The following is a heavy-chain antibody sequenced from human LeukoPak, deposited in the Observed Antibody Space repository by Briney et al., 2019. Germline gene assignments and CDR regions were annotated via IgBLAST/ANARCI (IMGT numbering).Heavy chain of an antibody. J-gene: IGHJ4*02. CDR2: IRSKAYGGTT. D-gene: IGHD3-22*01. V-gene: IGHV3-49*04. CDR1: GFTFGDYA. CDR3: TSLTYYYDSSGYPRPPY. Sequence: GGSLRLPCTASGFTFGDYAMSWVRQAPGKGLEWVGFIRSKAYGGTTEYAASVKGRFTISRDDSKSIAYLQMNSLKTEDTAVYYCTSLTYYYDSSGYPRPPYWGQGTLVTVSS.